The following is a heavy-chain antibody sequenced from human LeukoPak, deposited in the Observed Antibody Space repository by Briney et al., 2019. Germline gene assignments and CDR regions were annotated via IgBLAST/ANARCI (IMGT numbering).Heavy chain of an antibody. Sequence: GGSLRLSCAASGFTLASNAMSWVGKVQGKGLNWVSAISGSGGSTYYADSVKGRFTISRDNSKNTLYLQMNSLRAEDTAVYYCANTYQYVDTAMVTIFDYWGQGTLVTVSS. J-gene: IGHJ4*02. CDR2: ISGSGGST. D-gene: IGHD5-18*01. V-gene: IGHV3-23*01. CDR1: GFTLASNA. CDR3: ANTYQYVDTAMVTIFDY.